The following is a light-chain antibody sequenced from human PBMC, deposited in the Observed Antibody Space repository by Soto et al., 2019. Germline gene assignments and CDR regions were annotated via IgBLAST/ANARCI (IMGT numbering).Light chain of an antibody. CDR3: QVRTNWSIA. CDR2: DAS. Sequence: EFVLTQSPATLPLAPGERATLSCRASQSVSSYLAWYQQKPGQAPRLLIYDASNRATGIPARFSGTGSGTDFTLTINNLEPEDFAVYYCQVRTNWSIAFGRGTRLEI. V-gene: IGKV3-11*01. CDR1: QSVSSY. J-gene: IGKJ5*01.